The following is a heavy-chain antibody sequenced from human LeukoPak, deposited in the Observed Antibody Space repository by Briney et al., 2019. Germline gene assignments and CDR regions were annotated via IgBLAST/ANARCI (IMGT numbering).Heavy chain of an antibody. CDR2: INQDGSVK. D-gene: IGHD6-13*01. CDR1: TFTFSTYW. V-gene: IGHV3-7*01. Sequence: GGSLRLSCAASTFTFSTYWMTWVRQAPGKGPEFVANINQDGSVKNYVDSVKGRFTISRDNAKNSLYLQMNSLRADDTAVYYCARDPGSSSFDYWGQGTLVTDSS. J-gene: IGHJ4*02. CDR3: ARDPGSSSFDY.